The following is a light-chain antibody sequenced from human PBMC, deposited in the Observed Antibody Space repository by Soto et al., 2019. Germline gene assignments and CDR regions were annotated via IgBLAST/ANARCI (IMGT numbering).Light chain of an antibody. CDR3: QKNNFAPIT. V-gene: IGKV1-27*01. J-gene: IGKJ5*01. Sequence: DIQMTQSPSSLSASVGDRVTITCRASQGINNYLAWYQQKPGKVRKLLIYAASTLQSGDPSRFSGSGSGTDFALTISSRQPEDVATDYCQKNNFAPITFGHGTRLEIK. CDR1: QGINNY. CDR2: AAS.